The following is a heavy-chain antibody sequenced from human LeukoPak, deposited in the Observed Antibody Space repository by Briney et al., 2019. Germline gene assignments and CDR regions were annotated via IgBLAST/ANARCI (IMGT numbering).Heavy chain of an antibody. Sequence: ASVKVSCKASGYTFTSYDINWVRQATGQALEWMGWMNPNSGNTGYAQKFQGRVTMTRNTSISTAYMELSSLRSEDTAVYYCARMSSSWYSTSYDYWGQGTLVTVSS. V-gene: IGHV1-8*01. CDR2: MNPNSGNT. CDR1: GYTFTSYD. CDR3: ARMSSSWYSTSYDY. D-gene: IGHD6-13*01. J-gene: IGHJ4*02.